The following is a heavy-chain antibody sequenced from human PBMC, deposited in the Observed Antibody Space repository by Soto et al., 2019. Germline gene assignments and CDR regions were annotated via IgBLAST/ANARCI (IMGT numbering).Heavy chain of an antibody. D-gene: IGHD3-16*01. V-gene: IGHV4-59*01. CDR1: GGSISDYQ. CDR2: IYYSGRT. CDR3: VRMRGLGEISPYLDY. J-gene: IGHJ4*02. Sequence: QVQLQESGPGLVKPSETLSLTCSISGGSISDYQWNWIRQPPGKGLEWIGYIYYSGRTNYNPSLKSRLTISLATSTRQVSLRLRSVTAADTAVYYCVRMRGLGEISPYLDYWGQGALVTVSS.